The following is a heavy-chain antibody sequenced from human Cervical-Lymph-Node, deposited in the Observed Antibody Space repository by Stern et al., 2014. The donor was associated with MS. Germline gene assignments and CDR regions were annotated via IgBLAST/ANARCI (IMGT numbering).Heavy chain of an antibody. Sequence: EVQLVESGGGLVTPGGSLRLSCAASGFTFSSYSMNWVRQAPGKGLEWVSSISSRTVSIYNAYSVKGRFTISRDNAKNSLYLQMNSLRAEDTAVYYCARVWQQLVGDWYFDLWGRGTLVTVSS. CDR3: ARVWQQLVGDWYFDL. CDR2: ISSRTVSI. V-gene: IGHV3-21*01. J-gene: IGHJ2*01. CDR1: GFTFSSYS. D-gene: IGHD6-13*01.